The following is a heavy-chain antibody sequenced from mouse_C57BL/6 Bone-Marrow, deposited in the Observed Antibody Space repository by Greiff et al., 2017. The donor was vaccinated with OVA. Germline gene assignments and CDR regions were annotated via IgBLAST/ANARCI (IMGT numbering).Heavy chain of an antibody. CDR1: GYSITSGYY. CDR2: ISYDGSN. CDR3: ARGIYYYAMDY. J-gene: IGHJ4*01. V-gene: IGHV3-6*01. Sequence: EVQLVESGPGLVKPSQSLSLTCSVTGYSITSGYYWNWIRQFPGNKLEWMGYISYDGSNNYNPSLKNRISITRDTSKNQFFLKLNSVTTEDTATYYCARGIYYYAMDYWDQGTSVTVSS.